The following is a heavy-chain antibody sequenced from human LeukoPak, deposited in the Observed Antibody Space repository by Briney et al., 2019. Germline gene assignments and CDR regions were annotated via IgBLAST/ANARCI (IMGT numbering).Heavy chain of an antibody. CDR2: ISAYNGNT. CDR3: ARDSTQPRNHDYGDPRDY. J-gene: IGHJ4*02. D-gene: IGHD4-17*01. V-gene: IGHV1-18*01. Sequence: ASVKVSCKASGGTFSSYAISWVRQAPGQGLEWMGWISAYNGNTNYAQKLQGRVTMTTDTSTSTAYMELRSLRSDDTAVYYCARDSTQPRNHDYGDPRDYWGQGTLVTVSS. CDR1: GGTFSSYA.